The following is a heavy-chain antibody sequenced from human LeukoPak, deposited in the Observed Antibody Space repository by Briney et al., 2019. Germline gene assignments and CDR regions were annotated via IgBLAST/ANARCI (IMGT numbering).Heavy chain of an antibody. D-gene: IGHD1-26*01. CDR1: GFSFSTYD. J-gene: IGHJ4*02. CDR2: ISGSVSST. CDR3: AKNTSGSYFDH. Sequence: PGGSLRLSCAASGFSFSTYDMTWVRQAPGKGLEWVSAISGSVSSTNYADFVKGRFTISRDNSKNTLYLQMNSLRAEDTAVYYCAKNTSGSYFDHWGQGTLVTVSS. V-gene: IGHV3-23*01.